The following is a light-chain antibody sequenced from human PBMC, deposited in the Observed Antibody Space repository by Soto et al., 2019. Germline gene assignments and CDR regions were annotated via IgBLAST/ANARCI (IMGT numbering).Light chain of an antibody. CDR2: AAS. CDR1: QSIGSC. J-gene: IGKJ4*01. CDR3: QQSYITPNT. Sequence: DIQMTQSPSSLSVSVGDRVTITCRASQSIGSCLNWYQQKLGKAPKLLIYAASSLESGVPSRFSGSGSGTDFTLTISSLQPEDFATYYCQQSYITPNTFGEGTKVEI. V-gene: IGKV1-39*01.